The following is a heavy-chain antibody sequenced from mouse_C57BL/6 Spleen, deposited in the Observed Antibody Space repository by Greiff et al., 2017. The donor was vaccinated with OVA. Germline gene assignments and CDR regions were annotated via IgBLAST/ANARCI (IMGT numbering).Heavy chain of an antibody. D-gene: IGHD2-4*01. Sequence: EVQLQQSGPELVKPGASVKISCKASGYTFTDYYMNWVKQSHGKSLEWIGDINPNNGGTSYNQKFKGKATLTVDKSSSTAYMELSSLTSEDSAVYYCAGDYLPWFAYWGQGTLVTVSA. V-gene: IGHV1-26*01. CDR3: AGDYLPWFAY. CDR2: INPNNGGT. J-gene: IGHJ3*01. CDR1: GYTFTDYY.